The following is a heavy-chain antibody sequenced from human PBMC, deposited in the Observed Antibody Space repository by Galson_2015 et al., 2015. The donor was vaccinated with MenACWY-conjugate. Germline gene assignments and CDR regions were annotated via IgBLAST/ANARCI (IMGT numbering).Heavy chain of an antibody. V-gene: IGHV7-4-1*02. D-gene: IGHD5-18*01. Sequence: SVKVSCKASGYTFTDYAMNWVRQAPGQGLEWMGWINTNTGNPTYAQGFTGHFVFSLDTSVTTAYLQISSLKAGDTAVYYCARYTAMVSEDAFDIWGQGTTVTVSS. CDR2: INTNTGNP. J-gene: IGHJ3*02. CDR1: GYTFTDYA. CDR3: ARYTAMVSEDAFDI.